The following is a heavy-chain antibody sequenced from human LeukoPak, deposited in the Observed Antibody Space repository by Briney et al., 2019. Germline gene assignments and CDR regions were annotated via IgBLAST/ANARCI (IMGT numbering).Heavy chain of an antibody. V-gene: IGHV3-21*01. CDR2: ISTSSRYI. D-gene: IGHD3-3*01. CDR1: GFTFSRVS. Sequence: PGGSLRLSCETSGFTFSRVSMHWVRQAPGRGLEWVSSISTSSRYIYYADSVKGRFTISRDNAENSLYLQMNSLRAEDTAIYYCARDASNLESYYYYYMDVWGIGTTVTVSS. CDR3: ARDASNLESYYYYYMDV. J-gene: IGHJ6*03.